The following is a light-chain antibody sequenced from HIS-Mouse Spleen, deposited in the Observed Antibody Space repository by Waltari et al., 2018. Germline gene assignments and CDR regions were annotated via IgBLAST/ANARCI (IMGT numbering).Light chain of an antibody. Sequence: DIQMTQSPSSLSASVGDRVTITCQASQDISNYLNWYQQKPGKAPKLLIYDASNLEKGVPSRFSGSGSVTDFTFTISSLQPEDIATYYCQQYDNLTFGGGTKVEIK. CDR3: QQYDNLT. V-gene: IGKV1-33*01. J-gene: IGKJ4*01. CDR2: DAS. CDR1: QDISNY.